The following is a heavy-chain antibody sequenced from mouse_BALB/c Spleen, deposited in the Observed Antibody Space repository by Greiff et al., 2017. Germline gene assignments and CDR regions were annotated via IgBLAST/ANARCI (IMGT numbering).Heavy chain of an antibody. D-gene: IGHD2-3*01. V-gene: IGHV1-87*01. CDR3: ARWAAMDY. CDR2: IYPGDGDT. J-gene: IGHJ4*01. CDR1: GYTFTSYW. Sequence: QVQLQQSGAELARPGASVKLSCKASGYTFTSYWMQWVKQRPGQGLEWIGAIYPGDGDTRYTQKFKGKATLTADKSSSTAYMQLSSLASEDSAVYYCARWAAMDYWGQGTSVTVSS.